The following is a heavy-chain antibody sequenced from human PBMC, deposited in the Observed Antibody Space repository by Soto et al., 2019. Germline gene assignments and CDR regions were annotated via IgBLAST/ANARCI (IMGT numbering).Heavy chain of an antibody. D-gene: IGHD4-17*01. CDR3: ARHDYGGFGL. V-gene: IGHV4-39*01. CDR1: GGSISRSSYF. Sequence: PSETLSLTCTVSGGSISRSSYFWGWIRQPPGKGLEWIGSIYYSGNTYYNPSLKSRVTISVDTSKSQFSLKLSSVTAADTAVYYCARHDYGGFGLWGQGTLVTVSS. CDR2: IYYSGNT. J-gene: IGHJ4*02.